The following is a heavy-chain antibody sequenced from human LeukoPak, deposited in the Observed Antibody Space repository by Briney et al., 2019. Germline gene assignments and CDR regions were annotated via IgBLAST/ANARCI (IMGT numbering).Heavy chain of an antibody. Sequence: PGGSLRLSCAASGFTFSSYSMNWVRQAPGKGLEWVSSISSSSSYIYYADSVKGRFTISRDNAKNSLYLQMNSLRAEDTAVYYCAAGEQVVPAVFDYWGQGTLVTVSS. J-gene: IGHJ4*02. CDR1: GFTFSSYS. D-gene: IGHD2-2*01. CDR2: ISSSSSYI. CDR3: AAGEQVVPAVFDY. V-gene: IGHV3-21*01.